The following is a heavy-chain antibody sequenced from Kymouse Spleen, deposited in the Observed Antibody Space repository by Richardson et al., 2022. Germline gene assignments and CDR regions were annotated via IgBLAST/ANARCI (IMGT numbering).Heavy chain of an antibody. CDR2: IYYSGST. D-gene: IGHD2-15*01,IGHD6-13*01,IGHD6-19*01. V-gene: IGHV4-59*01. J-gene: IGHJ3*02. Sequence: QVQLQESGPGLVKPSETLSLTCTVSGGSISSYYWSWIRQPPGKGLEWIGYIYYSGSTNYNPSLKSRVTISVDTSKNQFSLKLSSVTAADTAVYYCARGGVAGDAFDIWGQGTMVTVSS. CDR3: ARGGVAGDAFDI. CDR1: GGSISSYY.